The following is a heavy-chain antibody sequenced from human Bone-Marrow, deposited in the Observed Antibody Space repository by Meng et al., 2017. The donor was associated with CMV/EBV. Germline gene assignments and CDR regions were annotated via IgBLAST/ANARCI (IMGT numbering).Heavy chain of an antibody. J-gene: IGHJ4*02. CDR1: GFSLSTTGVG. Sequence: CTFSGFSLSTTGVGVGWIRQPPGKALEWLALIYWDDDKRYSPSLKSRLTITKDTSKNQVVLTMTNMDPVDTATYYCVHSGGGGPGIVNWGQGTLVTVSS. D-gene: IGHD3-16*01. CDR2: IYWDDDK. CDR3: VHSGGGGPGIVN. V-gene: IGHV2-5*02.